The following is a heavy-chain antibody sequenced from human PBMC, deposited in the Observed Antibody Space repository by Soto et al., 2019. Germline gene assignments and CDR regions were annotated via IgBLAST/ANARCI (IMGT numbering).Heavy chain of an antibody. V-gene: IGHV4-31*03. CDR3: ASGKRYSSSWYYFDY. D-gene: IGHD6-13*01. CDR2: IYYSGST. J-gene: IGHJ4*02. CDR1: GGSISSGGYY. Sequence: SETLSLTCTVSGGSISSGGYYWSWIRQHPGKGLEWIGYIYYSGSTYYNPSLKSRVTISVDTSKNQFSLKLSSVTAADTAVYYCASGKRYSSSWYYFDYWGQGTLVTVAS.